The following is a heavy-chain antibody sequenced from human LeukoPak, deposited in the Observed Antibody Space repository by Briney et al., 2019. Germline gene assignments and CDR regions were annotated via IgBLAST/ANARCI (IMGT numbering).Heavy chain of an antibody. V-gene: IGHV3-7*01. CDR2: IKQDGSEK. Sequence: GGSLRLSCAASGFTFSSYWMSWVRQAPGKGLEWVANIKQDGSEKYYVDSVKGRFTISRDNAKNSLYLQMNSLRAEDTAVYYCAREIGDGSSDAFDIWGQGTMVTVSS. CDR3: AREIGDGSSDAFDI. J-gene: IGHJ3*02. D-gene: IGHD5-24*01. CDR1: GFTFSSYW.